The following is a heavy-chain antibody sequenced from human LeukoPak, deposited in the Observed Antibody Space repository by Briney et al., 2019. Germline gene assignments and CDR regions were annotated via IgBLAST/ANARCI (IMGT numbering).Heavy chain of an antibody. V-gene: IGHV4-59*08. CDR2: IYYSGST. Sequence: SETLSLICTVSGGSISSYYWSWIRQPPGKGLEWIGYIYYSGSTNYNPSLKSRVTISVDTSKNQFSLKLSSVTAADTAVYYCARHKGHYYGMDVWGQGTTVTVSS. J-gene: IGHJ6*02. CDR3: ARHKGHYYGMDV. CDR1: GGSISSYY.